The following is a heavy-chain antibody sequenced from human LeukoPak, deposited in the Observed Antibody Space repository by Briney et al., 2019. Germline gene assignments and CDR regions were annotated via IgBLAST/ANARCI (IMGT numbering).Heavy chain of an antibody. CDR2: IFHTGST. Sequence: SETLSLTCTVSGDSISSGNYWGWIRQPPGKGLEWIGSIFHTGSTYFNLSLKSRVTISVDTSKNQFSLRLSSVTAADTAVYYCARRTYYYDSSDHFDHWGQGTLVTVSS. CDR1: GDSISSGNY. CDR3: ARRTYYYDSSDHFDH. V-gene: IGHV4-38-2*02. J-gene: IGHJ4*02. D-gene: IGHD3-22*01.